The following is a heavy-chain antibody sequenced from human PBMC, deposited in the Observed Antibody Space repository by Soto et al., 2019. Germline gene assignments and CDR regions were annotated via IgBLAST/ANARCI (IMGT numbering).Heavy chain of an antibody. CDR3: ARSQLFYYYYGMDV. V-gene: IGHV4-39*01. D-gene: IGHD6-13*01. CDR1: GGSISSSSYY. Sequence: PSETLSLTCTVSGGSISSSSYYWGWIRQPPGKGLEWIGSIYYSGSTYYNPSLKSRVTISVDTSKNQFSLKLSSVTAADTAVYYCARSQLFYYYYGMDVWGQGTTVTV. CDR2: IYYSGST. J-gene: IGHJ6*02.